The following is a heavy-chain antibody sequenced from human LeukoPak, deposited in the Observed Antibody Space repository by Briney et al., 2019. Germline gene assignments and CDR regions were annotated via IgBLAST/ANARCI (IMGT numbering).Heavy chain of an antibody. V-gene: IGHV3-23*01. CDR1: GFTFSSYA. Sequence: GGSLRLSCTTSGFTFSSYAMTWVRQAPGKGLEWVSAISANGGITYYADSVKGRFTFSRDNSKNTLYLQMNTLRAEDTALYYCARDGVSTNDWQPDYWGKGTLVIVSS. CDR3: ARDGVSTNDWQPDY. CDR2: ISANGGIT. D-gene: IGHD3-3*01. J-gene: IGHJ4*02.